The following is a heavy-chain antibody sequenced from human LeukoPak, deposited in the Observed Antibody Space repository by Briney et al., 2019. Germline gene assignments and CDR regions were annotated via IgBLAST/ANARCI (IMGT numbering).Heavy chain of an antibody. V-gene: IGHV1-2*02. D-gene: IGHD2-2*01. CDR3: ASARGYCSSTSCPTDAFDI. CDR1: GYTFTGYY. J-gene: IGHJ3*02. CDR2: INPNSGGT. Sequence: ASVKVSCKASGYTFTGYYMYWVRQAPGQGLEWMGWINPNSGGTNFAQNFQGRVTMTRDTSISTAYMELSRLTSDDTAVYYCASARGYCSSTSCPTDAFDIWGQGTMVTVSS.